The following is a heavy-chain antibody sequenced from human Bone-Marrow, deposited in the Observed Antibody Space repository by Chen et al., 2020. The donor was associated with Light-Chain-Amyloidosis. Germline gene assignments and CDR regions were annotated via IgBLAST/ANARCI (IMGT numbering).Heavy chain of an antibody. D-gene: IGHD3-10*01. Sequence: QLQESGPGLVKPPETLSLTCSVSGDSIENHYWTWIRQPAGGGLEWIGRIYSTGGTYFNPSLESRLSMSVDTSKNQFSLNLASITAADTAVYYCASSLVRGAFYGLDVWGQGTAVIVSS. V-gene: IGHV4-4*07. J-gene: IGHJ6*02. CDR2: IYSTGGT. CDR3: ASSLVRGAFYGLDV. CDR1: GDSIENHY.